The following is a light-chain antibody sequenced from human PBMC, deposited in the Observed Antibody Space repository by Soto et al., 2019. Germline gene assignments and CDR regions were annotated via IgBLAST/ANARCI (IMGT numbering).Light chain of an antibody. Sequence: EIVLTQSPGTLSLSPGERATLSCRTSQSVRNNYLAWYQQRPGQAPRLLIYGVSNTATGIPDRFSGCGSGTDFTLTISRLQPEDFAIYYCQHYDSSLFTFGQGTKLEI. CDR2: GVS. CDR1: QSVRNNY. V-gene: IGKV3-20*01. J-gene: IGKJ2*01. CDR3: QHYDSSLFT.